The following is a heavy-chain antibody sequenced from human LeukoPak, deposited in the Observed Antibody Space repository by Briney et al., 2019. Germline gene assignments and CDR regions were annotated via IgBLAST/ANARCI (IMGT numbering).Heavy chain of an antibody. CDR2: IWYDGSNK. J-gene: IGHJ4*02. CDR3: ASLYSTFDY. CDR1: GFTFSSYG. D-gene: IGHD4-11*01. Sequence: GRSLRLSCAASGFTFSSYGMHWVRQAPGKGLEWVAVIWYDGSNKYYADSVKGRFTISRDNSKNTLYLQMNSLRAEDTAVNYCASLYSTFDYWGQGTLVTVSS. V-gene: IGHV3-33*01.